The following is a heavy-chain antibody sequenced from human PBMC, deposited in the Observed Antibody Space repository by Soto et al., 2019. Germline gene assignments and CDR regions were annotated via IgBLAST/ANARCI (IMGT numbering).Heavy chain of an antibody. D-gene: IGHD6-19*01. V-gene: IGHV1-2*02. CDR3: PRDSEIAVAGTRFCAFDI. J-gene: IGHJ3*02. Sequence: WXSXKVSFKASGYTXSGYYMHLVRQAPGQGLEWMGWINPNSGGTNYAQKFQGRVTMTRDTSISTTYMELSRLRSEDTAVYYCPRDSEIAVAGTRFCAFDIWGQGTMVTV. CDR2: INPNSGGT. CDR1: GYTXSGYY.